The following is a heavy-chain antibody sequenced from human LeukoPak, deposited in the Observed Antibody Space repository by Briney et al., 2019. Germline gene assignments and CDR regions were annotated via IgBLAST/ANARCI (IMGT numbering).Heavy chain of an antibody. CDR1: GGSFSGYY. V-gene: IGHV4-34*01. CDR2: INHSGST. J-gene: IGHJ5*02. Sequence: SETLSLTCAVYGGSFSGYYWSWIRQPPGKGLEWIGEINHSGSTNYNPSLKSRVTISVDTSKNQSSLKLSSVTAADTAVYYCARGRSKGNWFDPWGQGTLVTVSS. D-gene: IGHD2-2*01. CDR3: ARGRSKGNWFDP.